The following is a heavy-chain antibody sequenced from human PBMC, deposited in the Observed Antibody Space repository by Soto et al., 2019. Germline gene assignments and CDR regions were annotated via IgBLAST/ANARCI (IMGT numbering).Heavy chain of an antibody. J-gene: IGHJ4*02. V-gene: IGHV3-13*01. Sequence: GGSLRLSCAASGFTFSSYDMHWVRQAPGKGLEWVSGIGTAGDTYYPGSVKGRFTISRENAKNSLYLQMNSLRAEDTAVFYCARGRGATYTPFDYWGQGTLVTVSS. D-gene: IGHD1-26*01. CDR2: IGTAGDT. CDR3: ARGRGATYTPFDY. CDR1: GFTFSSYD.